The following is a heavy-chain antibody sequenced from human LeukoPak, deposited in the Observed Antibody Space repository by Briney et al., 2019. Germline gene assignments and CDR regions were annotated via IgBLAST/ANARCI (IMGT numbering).Heavy chain of an antibody. D-gene: IGHD4-11*01. CDR3: ARGDALAEDVRKTTGFDY. J-gene: IGHJ4*02. CDR1: GYTFTSYD. V-gene: IGHV1-8*03. CDR2: MNPNSGNT. Sequence: ASVKVSCKASGYTFTSYDINWVRQATGQGLEWMGWMNPNSGNTGYAQKFQGRVTITRNTSISTAYMELSSLRSEDTAVYYCARGDALAEDVRKTTGFDYWDQGTLVTVSS.